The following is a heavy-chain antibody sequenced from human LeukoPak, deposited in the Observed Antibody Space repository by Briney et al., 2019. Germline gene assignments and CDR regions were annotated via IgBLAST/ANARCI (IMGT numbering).Heavy chain of an antibody. D-gene: IGHD6-13*01. J-gene: IGHJ4*02. V-gene: IGHV4-59*01. Sequence: SETLSLTCTVSGGSISSYYWSWIRQPPGKGLEWIGYIYYSGGTNYNPSLKSRVTISVDTSKNQFSLKLSSVTAADTAVHYCARVESSWYIEKWGQGTLVTVSS. CDR1: GGSISSYY. CDR3: ARVESSWYIEK. CDR2: IYYSGGT.